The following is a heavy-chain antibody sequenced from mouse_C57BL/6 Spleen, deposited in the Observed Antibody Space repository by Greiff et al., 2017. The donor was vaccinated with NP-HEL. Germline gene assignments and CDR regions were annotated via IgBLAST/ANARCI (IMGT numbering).Heavy chain of an antibody. Sequence: QVQLQQSGPELVKPGASVKISCKASGYAFSSSWMNWVKQRPGKGLEWIGRIYPGDGDTNYNGKFKGKATLTADKSSSTAYMQLSSLTSEDSAVYFCARDYDYDEGDAMDYWGQGTSVTVSS. V-gene: IGHV1-82*01. CDR3: ARDYDYDEGDAMDY. D-gene: IGHD2-4*01. CDR2: IYPGDGDT. J-gene: IGHJ4*01. CDR1: GYAFSSSW.